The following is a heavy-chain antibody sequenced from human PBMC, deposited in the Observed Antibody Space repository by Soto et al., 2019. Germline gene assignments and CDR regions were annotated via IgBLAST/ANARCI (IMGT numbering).Heavy chain of an antibody. CDR2: ISTDKGKT. CDR3: AIRSPALHS. Sequence: QVQLVQSGPEVKKPGASVKVSCKTSGYTFTSYGISWVRQAPGQGLEWMGWISTDKGKTNYAQKFQGRVTMTTDTSTSTAYMELRSLRSDATAVYYCAIRSPALHSWGQGTLITVSP. V-gene: IGHV1-18*01. J-gene: IGHJ4*02. CDR1: GYTFTSYG.